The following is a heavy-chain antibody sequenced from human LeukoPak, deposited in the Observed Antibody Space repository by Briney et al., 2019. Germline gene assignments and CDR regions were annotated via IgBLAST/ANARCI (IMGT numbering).Heavy chain of an antibody. CDR2: ISGSGGST. V-gene: IGHV3-23*01. J-gene: IGHJ4*02. D-gene: IGHD6-6*01. CDR3: AKPGSSANSPDDYFDY. CDR1: GFTFSNYA. Sequence: GGSLRLSCAASGFTFSNYAMSWVRQAPGKGLEWVSAISGSGGSTYYADSVKGRFTISRDNSKNTLYLQMNSLRAEDTAVYYCAKPGSSANSPDDYFDYWGQGTLVTVSS.